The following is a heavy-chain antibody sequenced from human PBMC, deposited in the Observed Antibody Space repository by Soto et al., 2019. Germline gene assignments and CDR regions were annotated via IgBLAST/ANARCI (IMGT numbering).Heavy chain of an antibody. CDR2: ISYSGST. CDR1: GDSVSSGSYY. CDR3: AREPTTVTNYYYYALDV. V-gene: IGHV4-61*01. D-gene: IGHD4-17*01. J-gene: IGHJ6*02. Sequence: PSETLSLTCTVSGDSVSSGSYYWSWIRQPPGKGLEWIGYISYSGSTNYNPSLKSRVAISVDTSKNQFSLKLSSVTAADTAVYYCAREPTTVTNYYYYALDVWGQGTTVTVSS.